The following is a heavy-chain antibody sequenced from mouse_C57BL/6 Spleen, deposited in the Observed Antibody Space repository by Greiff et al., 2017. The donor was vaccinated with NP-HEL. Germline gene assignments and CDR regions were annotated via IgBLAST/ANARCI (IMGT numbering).Heavy chain of an antibody. D-gene: IGHD1-1*01. J-gene: IGHJ2*01. CDR2: ISSGSSTI. CDR3: ARPHYYGSSPYFDY. CDR1: GFTFSDYG. V-gene: IGHV5-17*01. Sequence: EVQLVESGGGLVKPGGSLKLSCAASGFTFSDYGMHWVRQAPEKGLEWVAYISSGSSTIYYADTVKGRFTISRDNAKNTLFLQMTSLRSEDTAMYYCARPHYYGSSPYFDYWGQGTTLTVSS.